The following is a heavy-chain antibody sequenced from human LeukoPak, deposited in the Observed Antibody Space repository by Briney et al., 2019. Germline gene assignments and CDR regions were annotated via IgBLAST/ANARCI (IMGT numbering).Heavy chain of an antibody. V-gene: IGHV3-64*01. CDR2: ISTNGGST. Sequence: GSLRLSCAASGFTFSNYTMHWVRQAPGKGLEYVSAISTNGGSTYYANSVKGRFTISRDNSNNTLNLQMGCLRAEDMAVYYCARRSRDGCYDYWGQGTLVTVSS. CDR1: GFTFSNYT. D-gene: IGHD5-24*01. J-gene: IGHJ4*02. CDR3: ARRSRDGCYDY.